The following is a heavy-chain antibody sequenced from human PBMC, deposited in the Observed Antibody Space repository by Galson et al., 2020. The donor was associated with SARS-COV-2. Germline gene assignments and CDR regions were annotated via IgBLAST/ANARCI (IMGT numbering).Heavy chain of an antibody. J-gene: IGHJ5*02. Sequence: ASVKVSCKASGYTFTSYDINWVRQATGQGLEWMGWMNPNSGNTGYAQKFQGRVTMTRNTSISTAYMELSSLRSEDTAVYYCARALGSSGWFSDWFDPWGQGTLVTVSS. CDR3: ARALGSSGWFSDWFDP. CDR1: GYTFTSYD. CDR2: MNPNSGNT. V-gene: IGHV1-8*01. D-gene: IGHD6-19*01.